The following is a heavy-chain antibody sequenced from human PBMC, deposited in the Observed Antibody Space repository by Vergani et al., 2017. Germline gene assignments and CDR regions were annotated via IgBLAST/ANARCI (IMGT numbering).Heavy chain of an antibody. CDR3: ARAGISGSGWYQPDY. J-gene: IGHJ4*02. D-gene: IGHD6-19*01. CDR1: GYTFTGYY. CDR2: INPSSGGP. V-gene: IGHV1-2*02. Sequence: QVQLVQSGAEVKKPGASVKVSCKASGYTFTGYYMHWVRQAPGQGLEWLGWINPSSGGPNYGQKFQGRVTMTADESTSTAYMELSSLRSEDTAVYYCARAGISGSGWYQPDYWGQGTLVTVSS.